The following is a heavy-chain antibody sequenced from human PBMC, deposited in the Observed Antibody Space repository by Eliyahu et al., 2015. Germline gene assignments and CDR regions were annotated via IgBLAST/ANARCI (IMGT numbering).Heavy chain of an antibody. CDR1: GGXFSXYA. CDR3: ARYGDYDGRYYYYYYMDV. J-gene: IGHJ6*03. Sequence: QVQLVQSGAEVKKPGSSVXVSCKASGGXFSXYAISWVRQAPGQGLEWMGGIIPIFGTANYAQKXQGRVTITADESTSTAYMELSSLRSEDTAVYYCARYGDYDGRYYYYYYMDVWGKGTTVTVSS. V-gene: IGHV1-69*01. D-gene: IGHD4-17*01. CDR2: IIPIFGTA.